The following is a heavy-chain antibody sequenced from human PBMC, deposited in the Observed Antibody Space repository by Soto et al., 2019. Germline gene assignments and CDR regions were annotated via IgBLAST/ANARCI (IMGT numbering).Heavy chain of an antibody. CDR1: GYTFTGNY. Sequence: VQLVQSGADVEKPGASVKASCKDYGYTFTGNYMHWLRQATGQGLEWMGWINPHSGGTNYAQNCLRSDCITKAHSFITPDTELSGLRFDDTAAYYREGGFYAQDCGSGRRDSWLQGTLVAVSS. CDR2: INPHSGGT. D-gene: IGHD3-16*01. CDR3: EGGFYAQDCGSGRRDS. J-gene: IGHJ5*01. V-gene: IGHV1-2*04.